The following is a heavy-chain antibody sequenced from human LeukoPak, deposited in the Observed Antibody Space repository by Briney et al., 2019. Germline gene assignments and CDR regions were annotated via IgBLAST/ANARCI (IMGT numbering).Heavy chain of an antibody. CDR2: FDPEDGET. Sequence: ASVKVSCKVSGYTLTELSMHWVRQAPGKGLEWMGGFDPEDGETIYAQKFQGRVTMTEDTSTDTAYMELSSLRSEDTAVYCCATVKSGFGELFIVWFDPWGQGTLVTVSS. CDR1: GYTLTELS. D-gene: IGHD3-10*01. V-gene: IGHV1-24*01. CDR3: ATVKSGFGELFIVWFDP. J-gene: IGHJ5*02.